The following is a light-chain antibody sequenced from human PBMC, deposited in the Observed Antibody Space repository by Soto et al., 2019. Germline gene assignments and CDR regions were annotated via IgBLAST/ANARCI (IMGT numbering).Light chain of an antibody. CDR3: QQLDSMPIT. Sequence: DIQMTQSPSSLSSSVLYIFTITCLASQSISNYLNWYQQKPGEAPKLLISIASILQSGVPSRFSGSGSGTDFVLTISSLQPEDSATYYCQQLDSMPITFGQGTRLEIK. V-gene: IGKV1-39*01. CDR2: IAS. J-gene: IGKJ5*01. CDR1: QSISNY.